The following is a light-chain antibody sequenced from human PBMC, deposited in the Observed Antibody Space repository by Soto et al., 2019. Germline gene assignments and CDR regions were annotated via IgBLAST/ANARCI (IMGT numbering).Light chain of an antibody. V-gene: IGKV1-5*01. Sequence: DTQMTQSPSTLSASVGDRVTITCRASETISTWLAWYQQKPGQAPKLLIYSSSFLESGVPSRFSGSGSGTEFTLTISSLQPDDFATYYCLQYNDYSCAFGQGTKVQIK. CDR3: LQYNDYSCA. CDR2: SSS. J-gene: IGKJ1*01. CDR1: ETISTW.